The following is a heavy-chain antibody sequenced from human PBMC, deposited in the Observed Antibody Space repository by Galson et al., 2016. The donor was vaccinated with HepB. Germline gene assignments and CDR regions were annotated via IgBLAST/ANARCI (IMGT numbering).Heavy chain of an antibody. CDR2: IHPGDSDF. J-gene: IGHJ4*02. CDR3: ATSPTYGGNFRGPDY. Sequence: QSGAEVKKPGESLKISCKGSGYSFNHHWIGWVRQLPGKGLEWIGIIHPGDSDFRYSPSFQGQVTISADKSISTAYLQWSSLRASDTATYYCATSPTYGGNFRGPDYWGRGTLIIVSS. CDR1: GYSFNHHW. D-gene: IGHD4-23*01. V-gene: IGHV5-51*03.